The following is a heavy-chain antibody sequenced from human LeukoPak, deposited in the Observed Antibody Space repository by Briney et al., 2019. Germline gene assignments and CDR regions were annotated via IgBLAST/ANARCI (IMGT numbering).Heavy chain of an antibody. V-gene: IGHV3-30*02. CDR2: IRFDGSGQ. J-gene: IGHJ5*02. CDR3: ANQKLSGSYLPGS. CDR1: GFTFSNFN. D-gene: IGHD3-10*01. Sequence: GGSLRLSCTASGFTFSNFNMHWVRQAPGKGLEWVGFIRFDGSGQKYADSVKDRFTISRDNSKNTLFLHMNSLRDEDAAVYYCANQKLSGSYLPGSWGQGTLVTLSS.